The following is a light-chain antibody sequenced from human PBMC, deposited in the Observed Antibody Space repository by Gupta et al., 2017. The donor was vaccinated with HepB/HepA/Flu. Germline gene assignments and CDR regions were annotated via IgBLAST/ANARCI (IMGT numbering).Light chain of an antibody. CDR2: EVS. CDR3: CSYAGTTTFVL. Sequence: QSALTQPASVSGSPGQSITISCTGTSSAVGSYNLVSWYQQHPAKVPKLIIYEVSQRPSVVSNRFSGSKSGNTASLTITGRQAEDEADYYCCSYAGTTTFVLFGGGTKLTVL. V-gene: IGLV2-23*02. J-gene: IGLJ2*01. CDR1: SSAVGSYNL.